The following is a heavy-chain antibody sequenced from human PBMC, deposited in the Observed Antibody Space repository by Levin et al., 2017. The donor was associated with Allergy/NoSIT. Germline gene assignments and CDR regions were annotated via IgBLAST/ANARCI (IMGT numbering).Heavy chain of an antibody. J-gene: IGHJ3*02. CDR1: GFTFSSYG. CDR3: ARDDPHLTHAFDI. Sequence: GESLKISCAASGFTFSSYGMHWVRQAPGKGLEWVAVIWYDGSNKYYADSVKGRFTISRDNSKNTLYLQMNSLRAEDTAVYYCARDDPHLTHAFDIWGQGTMVTVSS. V-gene: IGHV3-33*01. CDR2: IWYDGSNK.